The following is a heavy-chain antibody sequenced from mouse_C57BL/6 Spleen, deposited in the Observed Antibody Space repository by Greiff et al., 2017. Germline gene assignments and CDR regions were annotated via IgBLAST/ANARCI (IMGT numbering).Heavy chain of an antibody. Sequence: VQLQQPGAELVKPGASVKLSCKASGYTFTSYWMPWVKQRPGQGLEWIGMIHPNSGSTNYNEKFKSKATLTVDKSSSTAYMQLSSLTSEDSAVYYCERSTMVTTDEAMDDWGQGPSVTVSS. CDR1: GYTFTSYW. J-gene: IGHJ4*01. D-gene: IGHD2-2*01. V-gene: IGHV1-64*01. CDR2: IHPNSGST. CDR3: ERSTMVTTDEAMDD.